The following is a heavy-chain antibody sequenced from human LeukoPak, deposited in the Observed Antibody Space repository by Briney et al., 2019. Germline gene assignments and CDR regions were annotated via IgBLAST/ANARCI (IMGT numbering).Heavy chain of an antibody. CDR3: ARDLGYCSSTSCYRDY. V-gene: IGHV1-2*06. CDR2: INPNSGGT. D-gene: IGHD2-2*01. Sequence: VASVKVSCKASGYTFTSYGISWVRQAPGQGLEWMGRINPNSGGTNYAQKFQGRVTMTRDTSISTAYMELSRLRSDDTAVYYCARDLGYCSSTSCYRDYWGQGTLVSVSS. CDR1: GYTFTSYG. J-gene: IGHJ4*02.